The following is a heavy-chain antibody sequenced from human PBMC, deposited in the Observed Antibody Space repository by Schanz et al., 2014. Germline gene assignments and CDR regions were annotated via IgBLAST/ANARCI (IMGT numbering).Heavy chain of an antibody. Sequence: VHLVESGGGLVKRGGSLRLSCAASGFTISSYSMNWVRQAPGKGLEWIGEIYHTGSTNYNPSLKSRVTISVDTSKNQFSLKLSSVTAADTAVYYCARGNNFDYGDAFFNYYYYYMDVWGKGTTVTVSS. CDR3: ARGNNFDYGDAFFNYYYYYMDV. D-gene: IGHD4-17*01. CDR1: GFTISSYSM. V-gene: IGHV4-4*02. J-gene: IGHJ6*03. CDR2: IYHTGST.